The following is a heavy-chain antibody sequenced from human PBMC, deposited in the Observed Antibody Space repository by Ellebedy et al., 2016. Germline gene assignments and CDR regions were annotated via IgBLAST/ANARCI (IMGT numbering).Heavy chain of an antibody. J-gene: IGHJ4*02. CDR1: GYTFTSYG. V-gene: IGHV1-18*01. CDR2: ISAYNGNT. CDR3: ARDHVERPVDY. Sequence: GESLKISXKASGYTFTSYGISWVRQAPGQGLEWMGWISAYNGNTNYAQKLQGRVTMTTDTSTSTAYMELRSLRSDDTAVYYCARDHVERPVDYWGQGTLVTVSS.